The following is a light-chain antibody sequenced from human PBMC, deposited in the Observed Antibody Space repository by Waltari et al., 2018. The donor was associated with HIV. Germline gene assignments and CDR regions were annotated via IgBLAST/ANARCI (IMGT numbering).Light chain of an antibody. CDR3: AAWDDSLNGHWV. CDR2: RNN. Sequence: QSVLTQPPSASGTPGQRVTISCSGGSSNIGSNFVIWYQHLPGTAPKLLMYRNNQRPSGVPDRFSGSKSGTSASLAISGLQSEDEADYYCAAWDDSLNGHWVFGGGTKVTVL. J-gene: IGLJ3*02. V-gene: IGLV1-44*01. CDR1: SSNIGSNF.